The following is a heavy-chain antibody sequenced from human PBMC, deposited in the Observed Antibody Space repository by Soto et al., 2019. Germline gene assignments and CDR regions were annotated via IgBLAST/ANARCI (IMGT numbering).Heavy chain of an antibody. D-gene: IGHD2-2*01. J-gene: IGHJ6*02. CDR1: GDSISNNNNY. V-gene: IGHV4-39*01. CDR2: INYSGST. CDR3: ARHPGYCTGTSCYGYYTMDV. Sequence: SETLYLNCTVYGDSISNNNNYWVWIRQPPGKGQEWIGGINYSGSTYYNPSLKSRVTISVDTSKYQFSLMLSSVTAADTAVYYCARHPGYCTGTSCYGYYTMDVWGQGTTVT.